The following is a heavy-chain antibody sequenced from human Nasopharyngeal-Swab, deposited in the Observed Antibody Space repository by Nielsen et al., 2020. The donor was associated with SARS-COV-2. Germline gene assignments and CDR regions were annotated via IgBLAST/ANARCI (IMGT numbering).Heavy chain of an antibody. J-gene: IGHJ6*03. D-gene: IGHD5-12*01. CDR1: GGTFTNYG. CDR3: ARAGRGYSNGEIDGFHYMDV. CDR2: IIPILGKA. Sequence: SVKVSCKASGGTFTNYGITWVRQAPGQGLEWIGRIIPILGKANNARKFQDRVTITADKSTSTVYMELSSLRSEDTAVYYCARAGRGYSNGEIDGFHYMDVWGRGTAVAVSS. V-gene: IGHV1-69*04.